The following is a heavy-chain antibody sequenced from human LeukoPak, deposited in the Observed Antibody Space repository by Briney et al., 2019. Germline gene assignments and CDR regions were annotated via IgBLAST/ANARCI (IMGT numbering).Heavy chain of an antibody. Sequence: GGSLRLSCAASGFTFSSYGMHWVRQAPGKGLEWVAVISYDGSNKYYADSVKGRFTISRDNSKNTMYLQMNSLRAEDTAVYYCAKDPGPGDWGQGTLVTVSS. CDR1: GFTFSSYG. V-gene: IGHV3-30*18. CDR2: ISYDGSNK. D-gene: IGHD3-10*01. CDR3: AKDPGPGD. J-gene: IGHJ4*02.